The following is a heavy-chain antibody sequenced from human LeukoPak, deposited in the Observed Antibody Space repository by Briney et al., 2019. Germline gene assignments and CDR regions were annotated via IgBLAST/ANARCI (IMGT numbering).Heavy chain of an antibody. J-gene: IGHJ3*02. CDR1: GYTFTSYG. CDR3: ARVVTIFGVVIVHDAFDI. Sequence: ASVKVSCKASGYTFTSYGISWVRQAPGQGLEWMGWISAYNGNTNYAQKLQGRVTMTADTSTSTAYMELRSLRSDDTAVYYCARVVTIFGVVIVHDAFDIWGQGTMVTVSS. CDR2: ISAYNGNT. V-gene: IGHV1-18*01. D-gene: IGHD3-3*01.